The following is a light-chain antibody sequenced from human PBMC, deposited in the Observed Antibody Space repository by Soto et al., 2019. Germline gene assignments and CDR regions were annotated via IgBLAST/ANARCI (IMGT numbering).Light chain of an antibody. CDR2: AAS. Sequence: DIQLTQSPSFLSASVGDRVTITCRASQGISSYLAWYQQKPGKAPKLLIYAASTLQSGVPSRFSGSGSGTEFTLTISSLHPEDSATYYFQQLKSYPLFGEGTKVEIK. CDR3: QQLKSYPL. J-gene: IGKJ4*01. V-gene: IGKV1-9*01. CDR1: QGISSY.